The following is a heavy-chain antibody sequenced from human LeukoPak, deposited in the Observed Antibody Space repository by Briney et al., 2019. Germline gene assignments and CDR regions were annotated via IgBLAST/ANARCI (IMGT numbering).Heavy chain of an antibody. D-gene: IGHD3-22*01. J-gene: IGHJ4*02. CDR2: MNTYSVNT. V-gene: IGHV1-8*01. CDR1: GYTSTYYD. CDR3: ARGYYESSGYYFDY. Sequence: PSVNASCKASGYTSTYYDINWVRQATRQRLEWIVCMNTYSVNTVYVQQFQGRVTMTRNTSTSTAYMDLSSLRSEDTAVYYCARGYYESSGYYFDYWGQGTLVTVSS.